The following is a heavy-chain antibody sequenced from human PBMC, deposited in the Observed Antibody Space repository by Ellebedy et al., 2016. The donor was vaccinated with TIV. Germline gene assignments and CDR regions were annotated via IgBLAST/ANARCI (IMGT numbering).Heavy chain of an antibody. D-gene: IGHD5-12*01. Sequence: GGSLRLXXLVSGLTLSSHHMVWVRQAPGKGLESVASISASGDRTYYADSVKGRFTISRENSKNTLYFQLNSLRAEDTAVYYCARVLTMADYFWYGMDVWGQGTKVTVSS. CDR2: ISASGDRT. V-gene: IGHV3-23*01. CDR1: GLTLSSHH. J-gene: IGHJ6*02. CDR3: ARVLTMADYFWYGMDV.